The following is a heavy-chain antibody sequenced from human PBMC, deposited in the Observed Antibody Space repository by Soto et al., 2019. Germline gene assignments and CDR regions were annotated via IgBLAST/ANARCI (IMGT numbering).Heavy chain of an antibody. Sequence: QVQLVQSGAEVKKPGSSVKVSCKASGGTFNNYAISWVRQAPGQGLEWMGGIIPIIGTADYAHKFQGRLAISADESTGTTFMELSSLRSEDTALYYCARGGGEVVSTSAFDYWGQGTLVTVSS. V-gene: IGHV1-69*01. D-gene: IGHD3-10*01. CDR1: GGTFNNYA. CDR3: ARGGGEVVSTSAFDY. CDR2: IIPIIGTA. J-gene: IGHJ4*02.